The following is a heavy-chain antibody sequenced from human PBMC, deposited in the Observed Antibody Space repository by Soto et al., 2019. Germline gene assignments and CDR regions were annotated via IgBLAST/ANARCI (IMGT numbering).Heavy chain of an antibody. CDR1: GYSISSGSY. CDR3: ARPTQDMYYDFWSGYTGFDY. D-gene: IGHD3-3*01. V-gene: IGHV4-38-2*02. CDR2: IYHGGTT. J-gene: IGHJ4*02. Sequence: PSETLSLTCTVSGYSISSGSYWAWIRQPPGKGPEWIASIYHGGTTFYNPSLKSRITISVDTSNNQFSLKLTSVTAADTAVYYCARPTQDMYYDFWSGYTGFDYWGQGTLVTVSS.